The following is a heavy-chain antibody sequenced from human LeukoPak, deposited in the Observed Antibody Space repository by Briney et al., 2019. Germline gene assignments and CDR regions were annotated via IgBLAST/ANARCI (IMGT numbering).Heavy chain of an antibody. Sequence: SETLSLTCTVSGGSISSSSYFWGWIRQPPGKGLEWIASVHYSGSTYYNPSLKSRVTISVDTSKNQFSLKLSSVTAADTAVYFCARQLYVSGSYYAPMDVWGKGTTVTISS. J-gene: IGHJ6*03. CDR3: ARQLYVSGSYYAPMDV. D-gene: IGHD3-10*01. CDR1: GGSISSSSYF. V-gene: IGHV4-39*01. CDR2: VHYSGST.